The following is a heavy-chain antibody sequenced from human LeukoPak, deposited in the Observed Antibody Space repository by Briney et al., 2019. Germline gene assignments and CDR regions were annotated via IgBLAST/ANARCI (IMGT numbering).Heavy chain of an antibody. Sequence: SETLSLTCTVSGGSISSYYWSWIRQPAGKGLEWIGRIYTSGSTNYNPSLKSRVTMSVDTSKNQFSLKLGSVTAADTAGYYCARGVFTMVRGDYYGMDVWGQGTTVTVSS. CDR3: ARGVFTMVRGDYYGMDV. CDR2: IYTSGST. J-gene: IGHJ6*02. CDR1: GGSISSYY. V-gene: IGHV4-4*07. D-gene: IGHD3-10*01.